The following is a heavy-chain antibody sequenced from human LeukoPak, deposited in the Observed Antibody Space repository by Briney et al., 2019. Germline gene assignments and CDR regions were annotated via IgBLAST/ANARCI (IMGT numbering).Heavy chain of an antibody. CDR3: ATDLNYYDSSGYSKYFQH. V-gene: IGHV1-24*01. CDR1: GYTLTELS. Sequence: ALVKVSCKVSGYTLTELSMHWVRQAPGKGLEWMGGFYPEDGETIYAQKFQGRVTMTEDTSTDTAYMELSSLRSEDTAVYYCATDLNYYDSSGYSKYFQHWGQGTLVTVSS. CDR2: FYPEDGET. D-gene: IGHD3-22*01. J-gene: IGHJ1*01.